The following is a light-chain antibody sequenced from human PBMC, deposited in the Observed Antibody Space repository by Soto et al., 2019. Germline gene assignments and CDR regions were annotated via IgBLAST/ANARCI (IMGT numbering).Light chain of an antibody. Sequence: EIVMTQSPATLSVSPGDRATLSCRASQSVSSYLAWYQQKPGQSPRLLIYGASTRATGIPARFSGSESGTEFTLTISSLQSEDFAIYYCQQYNNWPLTFGGGTKVEIK. CDR1: QSVSSY. V-gene: IGKV3-15*01. J-gene: IGKJ4*01. CDR3: QQYNNWPLT. CDR2: GAS.